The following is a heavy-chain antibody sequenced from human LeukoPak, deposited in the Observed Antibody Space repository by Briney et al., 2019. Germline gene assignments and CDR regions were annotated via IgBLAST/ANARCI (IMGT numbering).Heavy chain of an antibody. J-gene: IGHJ4*02. D-gene: IGHD3-16*01. CDR2: IYSDGTI. Sequence: GRSLRLSCAASGXTVSSNYMSWVRQVPGKGLEWVSVIYSDGTISYADSVKGRFTISRDNSENTLYLQMNSLRVEDTAVYYCAREVGGGASGQWGQGTLVTVSS. CDR3: AREVGGGASGQ. CDR1: GXTVSSNY. V-gene: IGHV3-66*01.